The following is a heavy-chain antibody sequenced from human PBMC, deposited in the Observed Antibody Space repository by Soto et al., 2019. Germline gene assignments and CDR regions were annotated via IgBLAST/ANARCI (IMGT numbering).Heavy chain of an antibody. CDR2: IDPSSGGT. J-gene: IGHJ4*02. CDR1: GYPVSNYY. D-gene: IGHD3-10*01. CDR3: VRELSGGYFDY. V-gene: IGHV1-46*01. Sequence: QVQLVQSGAEVNKPGASVKVSCKSSGYPVSNYYMHWMQLAPGQGLEWMGIIDPSSGGTNYAPQFQGRVTMTRDTSANTVYRDLSSLKSADPAVYYCVRELSGGYFDYWGKGTLVTVSS.